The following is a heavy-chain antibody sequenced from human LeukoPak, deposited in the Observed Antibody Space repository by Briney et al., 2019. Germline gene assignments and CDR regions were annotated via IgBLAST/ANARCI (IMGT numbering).Heavy chain of an antibody. V-gene: IGHV3-33*01. Sequence: GRSLRLSCAASGFTFSSYGMHWVRQAPGKGLEWVAVIWYDGSNKYYADSVKRRFTISRDNSKNTLYLQMNSLRAEDTAVYYCARDHGYFDYWGQGTLVTVSS. CDR1: GFTFSSYG. CDR2: IWYDGSNK. J-gene: IGHJ4*02. CDR3: ARDHGYFDY.